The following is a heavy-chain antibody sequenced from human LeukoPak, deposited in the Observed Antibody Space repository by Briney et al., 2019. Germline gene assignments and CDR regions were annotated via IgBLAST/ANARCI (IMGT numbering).Heavy chain of an antibody. CDR3: ARAGSPYYYASSGYYYY. Sequence: SVKVSCKASGGTFSSYAISWVRQAPGQGLEWMGWMIPIFGTANYAQKFQGRVTITADESTSTAYMKLSSLRSEDTAVYYCARAGSPYYYASSGYYYYWGQGTLVTVSS. CDR2: MIPIFGTA. D-gene: IGHD3-22*01. CDR1: GGTFSSYA. V-gene: IGHV1-69*13. J-gene: IGHJ4*02.